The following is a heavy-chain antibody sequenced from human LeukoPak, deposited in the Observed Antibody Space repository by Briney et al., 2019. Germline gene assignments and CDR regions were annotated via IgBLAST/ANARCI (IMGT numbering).Heavy chain of an antibody. J-gene: IGHJ4*02. V-gene: IGHV1-46*01. Sequence: ASVKVSCKASGYTFIDYFIHWVRQAPGQGLEWMGIINPSNGDTFYTQKFQGRVTMTRDTSTSTVYMELSSLRSEDTAVFYRATVGYSQFFDYWGQGTLVTVSS. CDR2: INPSNGDT. CDR1: GYTFIDYF. CDR3: ATVGYSQFFDY. D-gene: IGHD5-18*01.